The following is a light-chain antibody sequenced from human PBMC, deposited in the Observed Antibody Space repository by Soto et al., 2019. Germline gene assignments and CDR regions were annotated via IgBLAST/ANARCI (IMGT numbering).Light chain of an antibody. Sequence: EIVLTQSPGTLSLSPGERATLSCRASQSVSRNSLAWYQQKPGQAPRLLIYGAYNRATGIPDRFSGSGSGTDFTLTISRLEPEDFAVYFCQQYQQYAASPRPFGHGTKVEIK. CDR1: QSVSRNS. J-gene: IGKJ1*01. V-gene: IGKV3-20*01. CDR3: QQYQQYAASPRP. CDR2: GAY.